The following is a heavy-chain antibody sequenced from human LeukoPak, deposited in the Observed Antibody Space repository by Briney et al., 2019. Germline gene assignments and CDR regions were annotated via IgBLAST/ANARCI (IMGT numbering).Heavy chain of an antibody. J-gene: IGHJ6*03. CDR2: INPNSGST. CDR1: GYTFTGYF. V-gene: IGHV1-2*02. CDR3: ARDGKLELRIPYYYYYMDV. D-gene: IGHD1-7*01. Sequence: ASVKVSCKTSGYTFTGYFIHWVRQAPGQGLEWMGWINPNSGSTNFAQKFQGRVTMTTDTSTSTAYMELRSLRSDDTAVYYCARDGKLELRIPYYYYYMDVWGKGTTVTVSS.